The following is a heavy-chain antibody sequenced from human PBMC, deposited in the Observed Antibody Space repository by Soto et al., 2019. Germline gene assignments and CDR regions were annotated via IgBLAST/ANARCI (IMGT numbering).Heavy chain of an antibody. V-gene: IGHV3-30*19. Sequence: PGGSLRLSCVVPGFTFTASGMPWVRQSPGEGLGWVASISKDGLDRYYSESVKGRFTISSDDSKNTALLQMNSLKVEETAAYFFAYVREGQWLVFDHWGQRTLVTVS. CDR1: GFTFTASG. CDR3: AYVREGQWLVFDH. D-gene: IGHD6-19*01. CDR2: ISKDGLDR. J-gene: IGHJ4*02.